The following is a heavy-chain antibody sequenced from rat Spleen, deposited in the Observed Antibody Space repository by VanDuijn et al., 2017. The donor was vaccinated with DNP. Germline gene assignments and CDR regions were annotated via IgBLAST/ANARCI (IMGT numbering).Heavy chain of an antibody. D-gene: IGHD1-11*01. Sequence: EVQLVESGGGLVQPGRSLKLSCAASGFTFSNYGMAWVRQAPTKGLEWVATISYDSSSTWYRDSVKGRFTISRDNAKSTLYLQMDSLRSEDTATYYCARHEATEGIDFDYWGQGVMVTVSS. V-gene: IGHV5-29*01. CDR1: GFTFSNYG. J-gene: IGHJ2*01. CDR3: ARHEATEGIDFDY. CDR2: ISYDSSST.